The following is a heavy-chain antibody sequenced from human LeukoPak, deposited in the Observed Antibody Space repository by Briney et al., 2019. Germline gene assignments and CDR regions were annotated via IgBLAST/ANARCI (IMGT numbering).Heavy chain of an antibody. CDR3: ARESSYCSGGSCYSEGFDY. Sequence: GGSLRLSCAASGFTFRNYVIHWVRQAPGKGLEWVAVTSSDLNVKLYADSVKGRFTISRDNSKNTLYLQMNSLRAEDTAVYYCARESSYCSGGSCYSEGFDYWGQGTLVTVSS. D-gene: IGHD2-15*01. V-gene: IGHV3-30-3*01. CDR1: GFTFRNYV. CDR2: TSSDLNVK. J-gene: IGHJ4*02.